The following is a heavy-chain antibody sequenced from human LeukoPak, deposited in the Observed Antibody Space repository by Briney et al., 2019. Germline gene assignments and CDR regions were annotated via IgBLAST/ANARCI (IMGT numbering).Heavy chain of an antibody. V-gene: IGHV4-59*11. CDR1: GGSISSHY. CDR3: ARVVGNMVPTILDS. CDR2: MYFTGRS. Sequence: PSETLSLTCTVSGGSISSHYWSWIRQPPGKGLEWIGYMYFTGRSSYNPSLKSRVAISVDTSKNQFSLRLSSVTAADTAVYYCARVVGNMVPTILDSWGQGTVVTVSS. D-gene: IGHD4/OR15-4a*01. J-gene: IGHJ4*02.